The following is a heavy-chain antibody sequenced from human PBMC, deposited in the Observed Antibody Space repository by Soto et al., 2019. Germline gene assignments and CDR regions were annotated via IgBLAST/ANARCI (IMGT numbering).Heavy chain of an antibody. CDR1: GFTFSSYG. CDR3: AKDVQQLLYYYYGMDV. Sequence: LRLSCAASGFTFSSYGMHWVRQAPGKGLEWVAVISYDGSNKYYADSVKGRFTISRDNSKNTLYLQMNSLRAEDTAVYYCAKDVQQLLYYYYGMDVWGQGTTVTVSS. D-gene: IGHD6-13*01. CDR2: ISYDGSNK. J-gene: IGHJ6*02. V-gene: IGHV3-30*18.